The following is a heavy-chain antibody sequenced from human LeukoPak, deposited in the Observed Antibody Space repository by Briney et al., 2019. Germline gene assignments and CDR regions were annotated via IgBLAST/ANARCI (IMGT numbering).Heavy chain of an antibody. CDR1: GYSISSGYY. CDR2: IYHSGST. Sequence: SETLSLTCTVSGYSISSGYYWGWIRQPPGKGLECIGSIYHSGSTYYNPSLKSRVTISVDTSKNQFSLHLSSVTAADTAFYHCARIYASGSRYFDYWGQGTLVTVSS. V-gene: IGHV4-38-2*02. J-gene: IGHJ4*02. D-gene: IGHD3-10*01. CDR3: ARIYASGSRYFDY.